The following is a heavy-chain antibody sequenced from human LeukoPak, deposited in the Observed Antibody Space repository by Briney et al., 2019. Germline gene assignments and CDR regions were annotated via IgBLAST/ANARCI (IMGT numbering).Heavy chain of an antibody. V-gene: IGHV4-39*07. Sequence: SETLSLTCTVSGGSISSSSYYWGWIRQPPGKGLEWIGSIYYSGSTYYNPSLKSRVTISVDTSKNQFSLKLSSVTAADTAVYYCARVPSGYSYGYTFDYRGQGTLVTVSS. CDR2: IYYSGST. CDR1: GGSISSSSYY. D-gene: IGHD5-18*01. CDR3: ARVPSGYSYGYTFDY. J-gene: IGHJ4*02.